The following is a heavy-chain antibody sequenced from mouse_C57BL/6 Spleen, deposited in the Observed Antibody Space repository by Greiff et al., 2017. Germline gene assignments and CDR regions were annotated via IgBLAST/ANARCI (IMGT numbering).Heavy chain of an antibody. CDR3: ARLGLTGGYFDY. Sequence: VQLQQPGAELVRPGSSVKLSCKASGYTFTSYWMHWVKQRPIQGLEWIGNIDPSDSETPYNQKFKDKATLTVDKSSSTAYMQLSSLTSEDSAVYYCARLGLTGGYFDYWGQGTTLTVSS. CDR2: IDPSDSET. J-gene: IGHJ2*01. CDR1: GYTFTSYW. D-gene: IGHD4-1*01. V-gene: IGHV1-52*01.